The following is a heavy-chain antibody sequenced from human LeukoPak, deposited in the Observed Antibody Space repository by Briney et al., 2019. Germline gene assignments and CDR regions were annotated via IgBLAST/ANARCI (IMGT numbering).Heavy chain of an antibody. CDR1: GFTFSSYW. Sequence: GGSLRLSCAASGFTFSSYWMSWVRQAPGKGLEWVANIKQDGSEKYYVDSVKGRFTISRDNAKNSLYLQMNSLRAEDTAVYYCAKDRRYCSGGSCRIFDYWGQGTLVTVSS. D-gene: IGHD2-15*01. V-gene: IGHV3-7*01. J-gene: IGHJ4*02. CDR2: IKQDGSEK. CDR3: AKDRRYCSGGSCRIFDY.